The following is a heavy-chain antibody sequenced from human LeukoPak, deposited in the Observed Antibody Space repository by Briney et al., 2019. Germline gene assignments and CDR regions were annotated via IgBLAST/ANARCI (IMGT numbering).Heavy chain of an antibody. V-gene: IGHV1-69*13. CDR3: ARGWLAETTVVTPYNY. J-gene: IGHJ4*02. Sequence: ASVKVSCKASGGTFSSYAISWVRQAPGQGLEWMGGIMPMFGKANYAQKFQGRVTITADESTRTAYMELSSLRSEDTAVYYCARGWLAETTVVTPYNYWGRGTLVSVSS. D-gene: IGHD4-23*01. CDR1: GGTFSSYA. CDR2: IMPMFGKA.